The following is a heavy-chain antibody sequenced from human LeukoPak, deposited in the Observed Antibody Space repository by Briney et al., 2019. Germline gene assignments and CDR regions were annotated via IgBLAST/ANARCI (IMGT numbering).Heavy chain of an antibody. Sequence: ASVKVSCTASGYIFTNNYLHWVRQAPGQGLEWMGMIYPRDGSTSYAQNFQGRVTVTRDTSTTTVHMELRGLRSEDTAVYYCARDQEGFDYWGQGTVVTVSS. J-gene: IGHJ4*02. V-gene: IGHV1-46*01. CDR1: GYIFTNNY. CDR3: ARDQEGFDY. CDR2: IYPRDGST.